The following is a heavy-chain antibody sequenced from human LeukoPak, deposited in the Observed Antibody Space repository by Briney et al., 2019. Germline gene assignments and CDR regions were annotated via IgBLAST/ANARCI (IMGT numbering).Heavy chain of an antibody. CDR3: ARALGLEAAAGN. CDR2: IDPNSGGT. J-gene: IGHJ4*02. Sequence: ASVKVSCKASGYTFTDYYMHWVRQAPGQGLEWMGWIDPNSGGTNYAQKFQGRVTMTRDTSISTAYMELSRLRSDDTAVYYCARALGLEAAAGNWGQGTLVTVSS. D-gene: IGHD6-13*01. CDR1: GYTFTDYY. V-gene: IGHV1-2*02.